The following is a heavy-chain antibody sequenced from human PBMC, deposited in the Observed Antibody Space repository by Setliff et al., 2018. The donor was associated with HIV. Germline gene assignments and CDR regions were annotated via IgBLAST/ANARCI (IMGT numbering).Heavy chain of an antibody. D-gene: IGHD3-22*01. CDR1: GFTFNHYA. Sequence: GASVNVSCKASGFTFNHYALSWVRQAPGQRPEWMGGTIPMSDIPNYAQNFQGRVTITADHSTTTTYMELSSLSSEDTAVYYCVRVGPWYYGRSGYLASWDYWGQGTQVTV. CDR3: VRVGPWYYGRSGYLASWDY. V-gene: IGHV1-69*10. CDR2: TIPMSDIP. J-gene: IGHJ4*02.